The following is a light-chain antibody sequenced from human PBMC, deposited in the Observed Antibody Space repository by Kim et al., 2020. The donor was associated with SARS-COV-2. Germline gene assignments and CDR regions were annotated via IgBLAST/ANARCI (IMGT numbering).Light chain of an antibody. CDR2: QAS. CDR3: QQYNSYSWT. J-gene: IGKJ1*01. Sequence: DIQMTQSPSTLSASVGDRVTITCRASQSISSWLVWYQQKPGKAPKLLIYQASSLESGVLSRFSGSGSGTEFTLTISSLQPDDFATYYCQQYNSYSWTFGQGTKVDIK. V-gene: IGKV1-5*03. CDR1: QSISSW.